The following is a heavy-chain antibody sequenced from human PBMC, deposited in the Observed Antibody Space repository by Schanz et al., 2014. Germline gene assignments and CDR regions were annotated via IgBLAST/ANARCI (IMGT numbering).Heavy chain of an antibody. CDR3: ARVRRRIATPSTPSFRNYYYYAMDV. D-gene: IGHD6-13*01. CDR2: IWYDGSNK. Sequence: QAQLVESGGGVVQPGRPLRLSCAASGFIFSSYGLHWVRQAPGKGLEWVAFIWYDGSNKYYADSVKGRFTISRDNSKNTLYLQMNSLRAEDTSVYFCARVRRRIATPSTPSFRNYYYYAMDVWGQGTTVTVSS. V-gene: IGHV3-33*01. CDR1: GFIFSSYG. J-gene: IGHJ6*02.